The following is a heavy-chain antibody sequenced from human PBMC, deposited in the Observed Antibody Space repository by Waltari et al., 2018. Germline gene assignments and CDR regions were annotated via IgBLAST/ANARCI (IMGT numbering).Heavy chain of an antibody. V-gene: IGHV4-61*09. Sequence: QVQLQESGPGLVKPSQTLSLTCTVSGGSISRGSYYWSWIRQPAGKGLEWIGYIYTSGSTNYNPSLKSRVTISVDTSKNQFSLKLSSVTAADTAVYYCARESELGTDYWGQGTLVTVSS. D-gene: IGHD3-16*01. J-gene: IGHJ4*02. CDR1: GGSISRGSYY. CDR2: IYTSGST. CDR3: ARESELGTDY.